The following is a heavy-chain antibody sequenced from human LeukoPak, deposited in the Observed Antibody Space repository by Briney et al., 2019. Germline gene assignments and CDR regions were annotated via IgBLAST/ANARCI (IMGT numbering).Heavy chain of an antibody. CDR1: GYTFTSYG. J-gene: IGHJ5*02. D-gene: IGHD3-10*01. Sequence: ASVKVSCKASGYTFTSYGISWVRQAPGQGLEWMGWISAYNGNTNYAQKLQGRVTMTADTSTSTAYMELRSLRSDDTAVYYCARVAHPRDWFDLWGQGTLVTVSS. CDR3: ARVAHPRDWFDL. V-gene: IGHV1-18*01. CDR2: ISAYNGNT.